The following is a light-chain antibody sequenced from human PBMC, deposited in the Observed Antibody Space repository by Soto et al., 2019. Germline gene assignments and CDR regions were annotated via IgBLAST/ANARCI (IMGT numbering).Light chain of an antibody. CDR1: SSDVGGYNY. CDR2: DGS. Sequence: QSALTKPASVSGSPGQSITISCTGTSSDVGGYNYVSWYQQHPGKAPKLMIYDGSNRPSGVSNRFSDSKSGNTASLTISGLQAEDEADYYCSSYTSSSTWVFGGGTKLTVL. V-gene: IGLV2-14*01. CDR3: SSYTSSSTWV. J-gene: IGLJ3*02.